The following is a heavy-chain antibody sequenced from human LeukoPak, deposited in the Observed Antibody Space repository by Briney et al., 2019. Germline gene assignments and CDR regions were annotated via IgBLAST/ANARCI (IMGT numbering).Heavy chain of an antibody. D-gene: IGHD3-10*01. Sequence: PGGSLRLSCADTGFTFSNYTIHWGRQAPGKGLEWVAFISDDGSRQHYADSVKGRFTISRDNSKNTLNLQMNSLRAEDTAVYYCVKHRTGTYTLHYWGQGTLVTVSS. J-gene: IGHJ4*02. CDR3: VKHRTGTYTLHY. CDR2: ISDDGSRQ. V-gene: IGHV3-30-3*02. CDR1: GFTFSNYT.